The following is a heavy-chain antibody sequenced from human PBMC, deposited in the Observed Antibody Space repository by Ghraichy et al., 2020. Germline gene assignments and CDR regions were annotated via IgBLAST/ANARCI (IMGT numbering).Heavy chain of an antibody. CDR2: IGASGGAT. CDR3: AKAWVNCSGGACPPYNWFDP. V-gene: IGHV3-23*01. D-gene: IGHD2-15*01. CDR1: GLTFGNYA. J-gene: IGHJ5*02. Sequence: GGSLRLSCAVSGLTFGNYAMTWVRQAPGKGLEWVSGIGASGGATYYADSVKGRCTISRDNSKNTLYLQMNSLRVEDTAVYYCAKAWVNCSGGACPPYNWFDPWGQGTLVTVSS.